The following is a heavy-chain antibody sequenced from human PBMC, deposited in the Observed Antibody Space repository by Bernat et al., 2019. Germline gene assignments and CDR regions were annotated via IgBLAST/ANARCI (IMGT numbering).Heavy chain of an antibody. CDR1: GFTFSTYG. Sequence: QVQLVESGGGVVQPGRSLRLSYAASGFTFSTYGMHWVRQAPGKGLEWVAVIWSDGSNKYYADSVKGRFTISRDNSNNTLYLQMNSLRAEDTAVYDCARDQASNWFDPWGQGTLVTVSS. CDR3: ARDQASNWFDP. V-gene: IGHV3-33*01. J-gene: IGHJ5*02. CDR2: IWSDGSNK.